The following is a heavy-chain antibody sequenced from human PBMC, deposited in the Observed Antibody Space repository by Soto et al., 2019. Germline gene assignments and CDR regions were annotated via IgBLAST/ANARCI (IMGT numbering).Heavy chain of an antibody. J-gene: IGHJ4*02. Sequence: QVQLVQSGAEEKKPGASVKVSCKASGYTFTSYAMHWVRQAPGQRLEWMGWINAGNGNTKYSQKFQGRVTITRDTAASTADMELSRLRSEDPAVYYCARRTVVSHVDYWGQGTLVTVSS. CDR2: INAGNGNT. CDR3: ARRTVVSHVDY. CDR1: GYTFTSYA. D-gene: IGHD2-15*01. V-gene: IGHV1-3*05.